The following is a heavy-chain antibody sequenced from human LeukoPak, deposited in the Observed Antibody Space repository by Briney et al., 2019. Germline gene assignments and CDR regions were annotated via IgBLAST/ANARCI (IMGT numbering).Heavy chain of an antibody. D-gene: IGHD3-10*02. V-gene: IGHV3-74*03. CDR2: INGDASNT. CDR1: GLTFNSYW. Sequence: PGGSLRLSCAASGLTFNSYWMHWVRQVAGKGLVWVARINGDASNTTYADSVKGRFTISRDNAKNTLYLQMNSLRAEDTAVYYCARDRYYVPDYWGQGTLVTVSS. J-gene: IGHJ4*02. CDR3: ARDRYYVPDY.